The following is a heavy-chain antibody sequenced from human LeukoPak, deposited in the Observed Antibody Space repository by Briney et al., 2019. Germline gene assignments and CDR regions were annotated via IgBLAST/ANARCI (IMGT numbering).Heavy chain of an antibody. D-gene: IGHD5-12*01. CDR2: IWYDGSNK. CDR3: AKVRATIGYYYYMDV. CDR1: GFTFSSYG. Sequence: GGSLRLSCAASGFTFSSYGMHWVRQAPGKGLEWVAVIWYDGSNKYYADSVKGRFTISRDNSKNTLYLQRNSLRAEDTAVYYCAKVRATIGYYYYMDVWGKGTTVTVSS. V-gene: IGHV3-33*06. J-gene: IGHJ6*03.